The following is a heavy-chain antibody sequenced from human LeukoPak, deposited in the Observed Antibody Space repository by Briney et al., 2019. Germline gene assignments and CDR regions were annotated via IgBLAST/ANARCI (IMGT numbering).Heavy chain of an antibody. CDR1: GGSISSSSYY. D-gene: IGHD3-10*01. Sequence: SETLSLTCTVSGGSISSSSYYWGWIRQPPGKGLEWIGSIYYSGSTYYNPSLKSRVTISVDTSKNQFSLKLSSVTAADTAVYYCAGLWFGEIPGGYYYYGMDVWGQGTTVTVSS. V-gene: IGHV4-39*01. CDR2: IYYSGST. J-gene: IGHJ6*02. CDR3: AGLWFGEIPGGYYYYGMDV.